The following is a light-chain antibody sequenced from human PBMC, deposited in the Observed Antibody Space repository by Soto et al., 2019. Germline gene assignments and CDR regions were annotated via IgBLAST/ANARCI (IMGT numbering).Light chain of an antibody. Sequence: EIVLTQSPATLSSFPCESFTLYVRASQAVNTRLAWYQHKPGQAPRLLIYLASNRAAGVPARFSGSGSGTDFTLTISSLEPEDFAVYYCQQRGDWPPITFGQGTRLEIK. J-gene: IGKJ5*01. CDR2: LAS. V-gene: IGKV3-11*01. CDR3: QQRGDWPPIT. CDR1: QAVNTR.